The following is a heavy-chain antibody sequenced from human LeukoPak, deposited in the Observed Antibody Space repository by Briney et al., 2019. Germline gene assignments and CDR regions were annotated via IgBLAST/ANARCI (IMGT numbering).Heavy chain of an antibody. V-gene: IGHV1-24*01. CDR3: AGPDELSSGWSFDY. CDR2: FDPEDGET. D-gene: IGHD6-19*01. Sequence: ASVKVSCKVSGYTLTELSMHWVRQAPGKGLEWMGGFDPEDGETIYAQKFQGRVTMTEDTSTDTAYMELSSLRSEDTAIYYCAGPDELSSGWSFDYWGQGTLVTVSS. CDR1: GYTLTELS. J-gene: IGHJ4*02.